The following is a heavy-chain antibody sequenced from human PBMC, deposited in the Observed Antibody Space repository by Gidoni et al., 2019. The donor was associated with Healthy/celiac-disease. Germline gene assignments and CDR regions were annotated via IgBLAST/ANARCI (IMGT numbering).Heavy chain of an antibody. CDR1: GFTFSSYA. V-gene: IGHV3-30-3*01. D-gene: IGHD3-22*01. CDR3: AREGYYDSSGYQRGFDY. Sequence: QVQLVASGGGVVQPGMSLSLACAAHGFTFSSYAMHWVLQAPGKGLEWVAVISYDGSNKYYADSVKGRFTISRDNSKNTLYLQMNSLRAEETAVYYCAREGYYDSSGYQRGFDYWGQGTLVTVSS. CDR2: ISYDGSNK. J-gene: IGHJ4*02.